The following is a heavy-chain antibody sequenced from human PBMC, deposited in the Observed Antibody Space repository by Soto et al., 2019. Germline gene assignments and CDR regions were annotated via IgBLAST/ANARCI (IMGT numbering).Heavy chain of an antibody. CDR2: IIPILGIA. Sequence: QVQLVQSGAEVKKPGSSVKVSCKASGGTFSSYTISWVRQAPGQGLEWMGRIIPILGIANYAQKFQGRVTITADKSTSPAYMELSSLRSEDTAVYYCARDRAQQLVIHYYYNYMDVWGKGTTVTVSS. J-gene: IGHJ6*03. CDR3: ARDRAQQLVIHYYYNYMDV. CDR1: GGTFSSYT. D-gene: IGHD6-13*01. V-gene: IGHV1-69*08.